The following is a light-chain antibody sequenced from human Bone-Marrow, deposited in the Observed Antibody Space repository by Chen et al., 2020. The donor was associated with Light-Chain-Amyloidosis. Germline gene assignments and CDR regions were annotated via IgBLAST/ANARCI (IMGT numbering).Light chain of an antibody. CDR3: QVWDRSSDRPV. CDR2: DDS. V-gene: IGLV3-21*02. CDR1: NIGSTS. Sequence: SYVLTQPSSVSVAPGQTATIACGGNNIGSTSVHWYQQTPGQAPLLVVYDDSDRPSGIPERLSGSNSGNAAALPISGVEAGDEAGYYCQVWDRSSDRPVFGGGTKLTVL. J-gene: IGLJ3*02.